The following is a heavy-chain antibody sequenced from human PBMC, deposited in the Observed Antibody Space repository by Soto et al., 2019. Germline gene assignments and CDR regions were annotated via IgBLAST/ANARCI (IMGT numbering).Heavy chain of an antibody. CDR3: AIDHPPHYYGSGSHIPYGLDV. D-gene: IGHD3-10*01. V-gene: IGHV1-18*01. CDR2: ISAYNGNT. CDR1: GYTFTSYG. Sequence: ASVKDSCKASGYTFTSYGISWVRQAPGQGLEWMGWISAYNGNTNYAQKLQGRVTMTTYTSTSTAYMELRSLRSDHTAVYDCAIDHPPHYYGSGSHIPYGLDVWGQGTTVTVSS. J-gene: IGHJ6*02.